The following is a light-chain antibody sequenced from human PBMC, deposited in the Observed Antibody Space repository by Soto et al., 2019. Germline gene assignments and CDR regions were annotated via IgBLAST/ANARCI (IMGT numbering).Light chain of an antibody. CDR1: QSVLYNSDNKNY. CDR2: WAS. J-gene: IGKJ4*01. Sequence: DIVMTQSPDSLAVSLGERATINCKSSQSVLYNSDNKNYLAWYQQKPVQPPKLLIYWASTRDSGVPDRFSGSGSGADFTLTSSSLQAEDVAVYYCQQYYTTLTFGGGTKVEIK. V-gene: IGKV4-1*01. CDR3: QQYYTTLT.